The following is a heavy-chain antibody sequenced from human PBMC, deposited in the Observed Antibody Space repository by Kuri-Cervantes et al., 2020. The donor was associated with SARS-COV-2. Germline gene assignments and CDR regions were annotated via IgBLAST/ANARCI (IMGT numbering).Heavy chain of an antibody. CDR1: GFTFSSYW. Sequence: GESLKISCAASGFTFSSYWMSWVRQAPGKGLEWVANIKQDGSEKYYVDSVKGRFTISRDNAKNSLYLQMNSLRAEDTALYHCARDAYPRTGYYGMDVWGQGTTVTVSS. D-gene: IGHD1-1*01. V-gene: IGHV3-7*05. J-gene: IGHJ6*02. CDR2: IKQDGSEK. CDR3: ARDAYPRTGYYGMDV.